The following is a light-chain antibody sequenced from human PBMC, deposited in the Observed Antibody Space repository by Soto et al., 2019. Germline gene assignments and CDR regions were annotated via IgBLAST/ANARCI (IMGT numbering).Light chain of an antibody. V-gene: IGKV1D-16*01. CDR2: TAS. Sequence: DIQMTQSPSSVSASVGDRVTITCRASQDISSWLAWYQQKPGKAPNLLIYTASNLQSGVPSRFSGSGSGTHFTLTISSLQPEDFATYYCQHYKPYKTFGQGTRV. J-gene: IGKJ1*01. CDR1: QDISSW. CDR3: QHYKPYKT.